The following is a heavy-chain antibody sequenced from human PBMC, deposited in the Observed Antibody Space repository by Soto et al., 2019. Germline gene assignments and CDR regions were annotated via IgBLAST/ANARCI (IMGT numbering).Heavy chain of an antibody. Sequence: TSETLSLTCTVSGDSITSGGYYWIWLRQPLGKGLEWIGYIYHSGGASYNPSLRGRAVISIDTSKNQFSLRLNAVTAADTATYYCARDYYGAGSQYYYYGMEVWGQGTTVTVSS. CDR2: IYHSGGA. CDR3: ARDYYGAGSQYYYYGMEV. V-gene: IGHV4-31*03. D-gene: IGHD3-10*01. CDR1: GDSITSGGYY. J-gene: IGHJ6*02.